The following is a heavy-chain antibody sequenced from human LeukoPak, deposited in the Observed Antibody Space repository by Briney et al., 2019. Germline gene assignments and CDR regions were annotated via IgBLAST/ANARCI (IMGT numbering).Heavy chain of an antibody. CDR1: GGSFSGYY. CDR2: INHSGST. Sequence: SETLSLTCAVYGGSFSGYYWSWIRQPPGKGLEWIGEINHSGSTNYNPSLKSRVTISVDTSKNQFSLKLSSVTAADTAVYYCARAPPSTSSPFDYWGQGTLVTVSS. V-gene: IGHV4-34*01. CDR3: ARAPPSTSSPFDY. J-gene: IGHJ4*02. D-gene: IGHD2-2*01.